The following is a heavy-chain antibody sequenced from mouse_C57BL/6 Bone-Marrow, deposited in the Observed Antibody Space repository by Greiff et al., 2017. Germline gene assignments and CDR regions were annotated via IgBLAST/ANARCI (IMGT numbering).Heavy chain of an antibody. J-gene: IGHJ4*01. CDR2: ISNGGGST. Sequence: EVQLVESGGGLVQPGGSLKLSCAASGFTFSDYYMYWVRQTPEKRLEWVAYISNGGGSTYYPDTVKGRFTISRDNAKNTLYLQMSRLKSEDTAMYYCARRSYDAMDYWGQGTSVTVSS. D-gene: IGHD2-12*01. CDR1: GFTFSDYY. CDR3: ARRSYDAMDY. V-gene: IGHV5-12*01.